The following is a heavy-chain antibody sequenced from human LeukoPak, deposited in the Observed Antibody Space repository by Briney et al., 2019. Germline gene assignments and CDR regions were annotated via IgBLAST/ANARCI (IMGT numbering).Heavy chain of an antibody. Sequence: GGSLRLSCAASGFTFNTYAMTWVRQAPGKGLEWVSGISDSGGSTYYADSVKGRFTTSRDNSKNTLYLQMNSLRAEDTAVYYCARHLVPTAMLTAFDIWGQGTMVTVSS. CDR1: GFTFNTYA. V-gene: IGHV3-23*01. J-gene: IGHJ3*02. D-gene: IGHD2-2*01. CDR3: ARHLVPTAMLTAFDI. CDR2: ISDSGGST.